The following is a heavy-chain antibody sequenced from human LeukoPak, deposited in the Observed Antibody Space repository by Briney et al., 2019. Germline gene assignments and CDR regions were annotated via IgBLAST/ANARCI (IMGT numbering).Heavy chain of an antibody. V-gene: IGHV3-74*01. J-gene: IGHJ4*02. CDR2: MNGEGTTM. CDR3: ATARNFRFEY. D-gene: IGHD1-7*01. CDR1: GLTFRTTW. Sequence: GGSLRLSCATSGLTFRTTWMHWVRQAPGKGLIWVSRMNGEGTTMDYADSVKDRFTVSRDYAKNTLFLQMNNLRTEDTALYFCATARNFRFEYWGQGSLVIVSA.